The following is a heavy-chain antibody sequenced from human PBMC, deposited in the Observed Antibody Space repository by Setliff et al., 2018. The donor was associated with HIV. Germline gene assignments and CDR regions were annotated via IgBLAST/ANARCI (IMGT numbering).Heavy chain of an antibody. J-gene: IGHJ4*02. V-gene: IGHV3-33*06. D-gene: IGHD7-27*01. CDR1: GFTFSSYG. CDR2: IWYDGSNK. Sequence: GGSLRLSCAASGFTFSSYGMHWVRQAPGKGLEWVAVIWYDGSNKYYADSVKGRFTISRDNSKNTLYLQMNSLRAEDTAVYYCAKDRWGGKPYYLDYWGQGTLVTVSS. CDR3: AKDRWGGKPYYLDY.